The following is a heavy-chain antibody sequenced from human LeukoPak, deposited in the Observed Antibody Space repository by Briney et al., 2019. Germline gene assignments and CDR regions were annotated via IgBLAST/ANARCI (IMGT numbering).Heavy chain of an antibody. Sequence: GGSRRFSCVASEFTFGSFSTIWVRQAPGKGLDWISYISNGSGNRYYADSVKGRFTISRDNAKNLLYLQMNNLRADDTAVYYCARAAKWEFYHYYMDVWGKGTTVAVSS. CDR2: ISNGSGNR. V-gene: IGHV3-48*01. D-gene: IGHD1-26*01. CDR3: ARAAKWEFYHYYMDV. CDR1: EFTFGSFS. J-gene: IGHJ6*03.